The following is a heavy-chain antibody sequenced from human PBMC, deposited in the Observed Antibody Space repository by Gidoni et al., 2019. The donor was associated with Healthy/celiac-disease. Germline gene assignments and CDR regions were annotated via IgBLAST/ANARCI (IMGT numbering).Heavy chain of an antibody. D-gene: IGHD1-26*01. CDR2: INHSGST. V-gene: IGHV4-34*01. Sequence: QVQLQQWGAGLLKPSETLSLTCAVYGGSFSGYYWSWIRQPPGKGLEWIGEINHSGSTNYNPSLKSRVTISVDTYKNQFSLKLSSVTAADTAVYYCARGRGSYYYGYYHGMDVWGQGTTVTVSS. J-gene: IGHJ6*02. CDR1: GGSFSGYY. CDR3: ARGRGSYYYGYYHGMDV.